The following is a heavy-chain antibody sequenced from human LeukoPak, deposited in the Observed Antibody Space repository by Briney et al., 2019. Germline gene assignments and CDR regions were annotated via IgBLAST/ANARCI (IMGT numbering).Heavy chain of an antibody. J-gene: IGHJ4*02. CDR1: GGSISSSSYY. D-gene: IGHD3-10*01. Sequence: SETLSLTCTVSGGSISSSSYYWGWIRQPPGKGLEWIGTIYYSGSTNYNPSLKSRVTISVDTSKNQFSLKLSSVTAADTAVYYCARRDFTMVRGKRFDYWGQGTLVTVSS. V-gene: IGHV4-39*07. CDR3: ARRDFTMVRGKRFDY. CDR2: IYYSGST.